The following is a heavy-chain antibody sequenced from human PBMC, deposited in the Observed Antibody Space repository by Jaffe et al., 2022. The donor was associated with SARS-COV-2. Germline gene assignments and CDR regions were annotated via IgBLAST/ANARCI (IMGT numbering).Heavy chain of an antibody. Sequence: EVHLVESGGGLVKPGGSLRLSCAASGFTFSSYSMNWVRQAPGKGLEWVSFISSRSNYIYYADSVKGRFTISRDNAKYSLYLQMNSLRAEDTAVYYCARDRQISYDFWTPSYYGMDVWGQGTTVTVSS. V-gene: IGHV3-21*01. CDR1: GFTFSSYS. D-gene: IGHD3-3*01. CDR2: ISSRSNYI. J-gene: IGHJ6*02. CDR3: ARDRQISYDFWTPSYYGMDV.